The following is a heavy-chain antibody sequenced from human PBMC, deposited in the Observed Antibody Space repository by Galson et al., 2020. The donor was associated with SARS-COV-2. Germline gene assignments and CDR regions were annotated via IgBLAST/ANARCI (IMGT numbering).Heavy chain of an antibody. J-gene: IGHJ4*02. CDR3: TRETRDGRDSDQ. V-gene: IGHV3-7*03. CDR2: IDRDGNER. Sequence: GGSLSLSCAASGFTFSDYWMTWVRQSPGTGLERVANIDRDGNERTYVDSVKGRFTISRDNAKTSLYLQMDNLRADDTAIYYCTRETRDGRDSDQWGQGTLVTVSS. CDR1: GFTFSDYW.